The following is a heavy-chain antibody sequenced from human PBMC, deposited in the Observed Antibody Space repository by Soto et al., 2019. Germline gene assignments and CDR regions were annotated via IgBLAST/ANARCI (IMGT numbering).Heavy chain of an antibody. Sequence: PGGSLRLSCAASGFTFSSYAMHWVRQAPGKGLEWVVVISYDGSNKYYADSVKGRFTISRDNSKNTLYLQMNSLRAEDTAVFYCARDCSSTSCPTYGMDVWGQGTTVTVSS. V-gene: IGHV3-30-3*01. J-gene: IGHJ6*02. CDR2: ISYDGSNK. D-gene: IGHD2-2*01. CDR3: ARDCSSTSCPTYGMDV. CDR1: GFTFSSYA.